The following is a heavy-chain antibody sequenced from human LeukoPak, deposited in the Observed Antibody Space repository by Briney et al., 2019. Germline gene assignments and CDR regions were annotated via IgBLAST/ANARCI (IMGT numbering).Heavy chain of an antibody. CDR3: AKDGGRTHYYYYMDV. CDR2: ISSSSSYI. D-gene: IGHD3-16*01. J-gene: IGHJ6*03. V-gene: IGHV3-21*01. Sequence: GGSLRLSCAASGFTFSSYSMNWVRQAPGKGLEWVSSISSSSSYIYYADSVKGRFTISRDNSKNTLYLQMNSLRPEDTAVYYCAKDGGRTHYYYYMDVWGKGTTVTVSS. CDR1: GFTFSSYS.